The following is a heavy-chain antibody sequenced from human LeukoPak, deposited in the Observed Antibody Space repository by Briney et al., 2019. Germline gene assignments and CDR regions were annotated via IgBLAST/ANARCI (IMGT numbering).Heavy chain of an antibody. CDR2: ISAYNGNT. Sequence: AAVKVSCKASGYTFTSYGISWVRQAPGQGLEWMGLISAYNGNTNYAQKLQGRVTMTTDTSTSTAYMELRSLRSDDTAVYYCARDGPLLRYFDWLPVDYYYGMDVWGQGTTVTVSS. D-gene: IGHD3-9*01. V-gene: IGHV1-18*01. J-gene: IGHJ6*02. CDR3: ARDGPLLRYFDWLPVDYYYGMDV. CDR1: GYTFTSYG.